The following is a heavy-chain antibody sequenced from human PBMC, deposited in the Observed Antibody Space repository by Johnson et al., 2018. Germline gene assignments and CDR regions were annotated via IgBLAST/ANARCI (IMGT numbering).Heavy chain of an antibody. CDR2: ISSDGTYI. Sequence: EVQLVETGGGLVKPGGSLRLSCAASGFTFSRYRMNWVRQAPGKGLEWVSSISSDGTYIDYADSVKGRFTISRDNSKNRLYLQMNSLRAEDTAVYYCAKDGRLLRYFDWAFIFQHWGQGTLVTVSS. D-gene: IGHD3-9*01. J-gene: IGHJ1*01. CDR3: AKDGRLLRYFDWAFIFQH. V-gene: IGHV3-21*01. CDR1: GFTFSRYR.